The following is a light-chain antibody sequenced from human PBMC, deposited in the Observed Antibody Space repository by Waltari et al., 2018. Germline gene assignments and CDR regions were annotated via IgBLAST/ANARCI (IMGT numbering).Light chain of an antibody. Sequence: QPPLTQPASVSGSVGQSITISCTGTSDDIGTYNFVSWYQQYPGKAPKLIIYDVTDRPSGISHRFSGSKSGNTASLIISGLQDEDGADYHCSSYTSSGTRVFGTGTTVTVL. CDR3: SSYTSSGTRV. J-gene: IGLJ1*01. CDR1: SDDIGTYNF. CDR2: DVT. V-gene: IGLV2-14*03.